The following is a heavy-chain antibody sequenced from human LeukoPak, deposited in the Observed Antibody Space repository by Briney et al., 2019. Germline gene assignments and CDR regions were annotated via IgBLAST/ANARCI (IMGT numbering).Heavy chain of an antibody. V-gene: IGHV1-18*01. Sequence: GASVKVSCKASGYTFTSYGISWVRQAPGQGLEWMGWISAYNGNTNYAQKLQGRVTMTTDTSTSTAYMELRSLRSDDTAVYYCAREDIVVVPAATYYYMDVWGKGTTVTISS. CDR1: GYTFTSYG. J-gene: IGHJ6*03. D-gene: IGHD2-2*01. CDR3: AREDIVVVPAATYYYMDV. CDR2: ISAYNGNT.